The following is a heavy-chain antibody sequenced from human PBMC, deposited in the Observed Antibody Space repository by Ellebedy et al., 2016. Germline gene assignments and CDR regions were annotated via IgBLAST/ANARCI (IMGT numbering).Heavy chain of an antibody. V-gene: IGHV5-10-1*01. CDR2: IDPSDSYT. Sequence: GESLKISXKGSGYSFTSYWISWVRQMPGKGLEWMGRIDPSDSYTNYSPSFQGHVTISADKSISTAYLQWSSLKASDTAMYYCARHISESGFDGGAFDIWGQGTMVTVSS. J-gene: IGHJ3*02. CDR3: ARHISESGFDGGAFDI. D-gene: IGHD3-16*01. CDR1: GYSFTSYW.